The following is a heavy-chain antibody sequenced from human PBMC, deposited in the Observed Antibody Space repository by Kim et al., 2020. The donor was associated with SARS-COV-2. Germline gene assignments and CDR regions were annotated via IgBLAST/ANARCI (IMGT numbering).Heavy chain of an antibody. D-gene: IGHD5-12*01. CDR1: GFNFGDAY. J-gene: IGHJ5*02. CDR3: VRVRALPKWRLGYSGGWLSDP. V-gene: IGHV3-11*01. Sequence: GGSLRLSCAASGFNFGDAYMSWVRRTPGAGLEWVSYITSTGNKRYYTGSVEGRFTISRDNAKSSLSLEMNSLRVQDTATYFCVRVRALPKWRLGYSGGWLSDPWGQGT. CDR2: ITSTGNKR.